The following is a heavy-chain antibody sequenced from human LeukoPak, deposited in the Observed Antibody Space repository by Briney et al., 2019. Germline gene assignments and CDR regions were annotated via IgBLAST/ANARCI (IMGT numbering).Heavy chain of an antibody. CDR2: ISGSGGST. CDR1: GFTFSSYA. CDR3: ARNSYGSGSYRDY. D-gene: IGHD3-10*01. J-gene: IGHJ4*02. V-gene: IGHV3-23*01. Sequence: GGSLRLSCAASGFTFSSYAMSWVRQAPGKGLEWVSAISGSGGSTYYADSVKGRFTISRDNSKNTLYLQMNSLRAEDTAVYYCARNSYGSGSYRDYWGQGTLVTVSS.